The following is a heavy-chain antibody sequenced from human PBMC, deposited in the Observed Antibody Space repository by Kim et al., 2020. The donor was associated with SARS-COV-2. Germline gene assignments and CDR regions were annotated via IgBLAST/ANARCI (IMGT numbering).Heavy chain of an antibody. CDR3: ARARFAFFDTNGYSSS. Sequence: GGSLILSCVASGFSFESYAMQWVRQAPGKGLEGVGIISSDGSYQHYGDFLKGRLTISRDNAKNTLYLDINNLTPEDTAVFFCARARFAFFDTNGYSSSWGPGTLVTVSS. CDR1: GFSFESYA. D-gene: IGHD3-3*02. V-gene: IGHV3-30*01. CDR2: ISSDGSYQ. J-gene: IGHJ4*02.